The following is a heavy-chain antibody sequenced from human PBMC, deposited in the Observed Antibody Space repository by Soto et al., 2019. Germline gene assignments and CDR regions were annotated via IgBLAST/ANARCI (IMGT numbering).Heavy chain of an antibody. Sequence: GESLKISCKGYGYSFTSYWISWVRQMPGKGLEWMGRIDPSDSYTNYSPSFQGHVTISADKSISTAYLQWSSLKASDTAMYYCARHVRSGSYGYYYYGMDVWGQGTTVTVSS. CDR3: ARHVRSGSYGYYYYGMDV. CDR1: GYSFTSYW. D-gene: IGHD1-26*01. J-gene: IGHJ6*02. CDR2: IDPSDSYT. V-gene: IGHV5-10-1*01.